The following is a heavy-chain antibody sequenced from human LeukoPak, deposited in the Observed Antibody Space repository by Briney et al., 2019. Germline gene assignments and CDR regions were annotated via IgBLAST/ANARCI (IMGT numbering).Heavy chain of an antibody. CDR3: ARHNEGLEVATIPEPGEPNGMDV. CDR2: IYPGDSDT. V-gene: IGHV5-51*01. J-gene: IGHJ6*02. D-gene: IGHD5-24*01. Sequence: GESLKISCKGSGYSFTSYWIGWVRQMPGKGLEWMGIIYPGDSDTRYSPSFQGQVTISADKSINTAYLQWSSLKASDTAMYYCARHNEGLEVATIPEPGEPNGMDVWGQGTTVTVSS. CDR1: GYSFTSYW.